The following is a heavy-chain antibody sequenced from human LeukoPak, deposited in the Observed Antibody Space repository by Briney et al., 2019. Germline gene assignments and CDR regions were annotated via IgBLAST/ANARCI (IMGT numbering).Heavy chain of an antibody. CDR2: ISYDGSNK. J-gene: IGHJ4*02. V-gene: IGHV3-30*04. CDR3: ARDWFRERHSELPDY. CDR1: GFTFSSYA. D-gene: IGHD3-10*01. Sequence: PGRSLRLSCAASGFTFSSYAMHWVRQAPGKGLEWVTVISYDGSNKYYADSVKGRFTISRDNSKNTLYLQMNSLRAEDTAVYYCARDWFRERHSELPDYWGQGTLVTVSS.